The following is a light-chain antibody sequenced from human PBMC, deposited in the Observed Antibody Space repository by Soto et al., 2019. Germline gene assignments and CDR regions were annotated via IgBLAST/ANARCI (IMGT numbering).Light chain of an antibody. CDR2: AAS. Sequence: DIQMTQSPSSLSASVGDRVTITCRASQGIRDALGWYQQKPGKAPKRLIYAASSLQSGVPSRFSGSGSGTEFPLTISRLQPEDFATYSCLQHNSYPQTFGQGTKVEIK. CDR1: QGIRDA. V-gene: IGKV1-17*01. J-gene: IGKJ1*01. CDR3: LQHNSYPQT.